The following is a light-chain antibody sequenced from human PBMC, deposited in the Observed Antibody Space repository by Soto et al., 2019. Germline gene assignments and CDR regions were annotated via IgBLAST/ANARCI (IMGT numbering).Light chain of an antibody. J-gene: IGKJ4*01. CDR1: QNIRNN. CDR2: DTS. CDR3: HQYDNFPLT. Sequence: EILMTQSPSSLSVSPGESATISYRSSQNIRNNLAWYQQKPGKAPKLLISDTSNRETTVPARFNGSGSGTEFSFAISNLQSEDIAVYYCHQYDNFPLTFGGGTKVDIK. V-gene: IGKV3-15*01.